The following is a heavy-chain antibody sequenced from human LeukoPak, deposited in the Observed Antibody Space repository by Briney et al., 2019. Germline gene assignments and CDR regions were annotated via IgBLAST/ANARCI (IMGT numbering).Heavy chain of an antibody. CDR1: GFTLSSYA. V-gene: IGHV3-23*01. CDR2: ISGSGGST. Sequence: PGGSLTLSCAASGFTLSSYAMSWVRQAPGKGLEWVSAISGSGGSTYYADSVKGRFTISRDNSKNTLYLQMNSLRAGDTAVYYCAKFWSGYSNWFDPWGQGTLVTVSS. CDR3: AKFWSGYSNWFDP. J-gene: IGHJ5*02. D-gene: IGHD3-3*01.